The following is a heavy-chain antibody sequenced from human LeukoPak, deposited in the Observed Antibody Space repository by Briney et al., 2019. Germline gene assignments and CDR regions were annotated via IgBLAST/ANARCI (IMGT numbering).Heavy chain of an antibody. V-gene: IGHV4-4*07. CDR1: GGSISSYY. CDR3: ARHCREYGSGSRNWFDP. D-gene: IGHD3-10*01. Sequence: PSETLSLTCTVSGGSISSYYWSWIRQPAGKGLEWIGRIYTSGSTNYNPSLKSRVTISVDTSKNQFSLKLSSVTAADTAVYYCARHCREYGSGSRNWFDPWGQGTLVTVSS. CDR2: IYTSGST. J-gene: IGHJ5*02.